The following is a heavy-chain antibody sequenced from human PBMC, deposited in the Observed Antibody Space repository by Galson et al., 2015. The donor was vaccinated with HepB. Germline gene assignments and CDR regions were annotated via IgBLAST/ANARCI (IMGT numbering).Heavy chain of an antibody. Sequence: SLRLSCAASGFSFSSYAMDWVRQAPGKGLEWVSAIGGSGDTTYYAGSVKGRFTASRDNSKNTLYLQMNSLRGEDTAVYYCAKSYYDFSGYYAPFNYWGQGTLVTVSS. V-gene: IGHV3-23*01. J-gene: IGHJ4*02. CDR2: IGGSGDTT. CDR3: AKSYYDFSGYYAPFNY. D-gene: IGHD3-22*01. CDR1: GFSFSSYA.